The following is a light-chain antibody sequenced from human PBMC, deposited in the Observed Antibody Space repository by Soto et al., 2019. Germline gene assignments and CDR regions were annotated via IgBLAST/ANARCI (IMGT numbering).Light chain of an antibody. CDR1: QSVSGD. V-gene: IGKV3-15*01. CDR3: QQYNNWPIT. Sequence: EIVLTQSPAPLSVSPGGRATLSCRASQSVSGDLAWYHHKPGQAPRLLIYDASTRALDTPARFAGSGTGTEFTLTISSLQSEDFAVYFCQQYNNWPITFGQGTRLEIK. CDR2: DAS. J-gene: IGKJ5*01.